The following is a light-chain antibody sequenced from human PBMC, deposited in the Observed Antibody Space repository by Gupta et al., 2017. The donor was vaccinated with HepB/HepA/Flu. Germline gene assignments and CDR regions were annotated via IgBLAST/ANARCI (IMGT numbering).Light chain of an antibody. CDR2: AAS. J-gene: IGKJ1*01. Sequence: DIEMTQSPSSLSASVGDSVNITCRLIQSIGTSLNWYQQRPGRAPNLLISAASTLQSGVPSRFSGSGSGTEFTLTIDGLRPEDVATYYCQQSFSVPPWTFGQGTKVEI. CDR3: QQSFSVPPWT. V-gene: IGKV1-39*01. CDR1: QSIGTS.